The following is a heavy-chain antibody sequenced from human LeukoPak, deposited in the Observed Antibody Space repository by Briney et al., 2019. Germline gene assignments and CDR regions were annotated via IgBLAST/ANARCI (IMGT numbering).Heavy chain of an antibody. CDR1: GFTFDDYA. D-gene: IGHD3-22*01. J-gene: IGHJ4*02. V-gene: IGHV3-9*01. Sequence: GRSLRLSCAASGFTFDDYAMHWVRQAPGKGLEWVSGISWNSGSIGYADSVKGRFTISRDNAKNSLYLQMNSLGAEDTALYYCAKSYYYDSSPFDYWGQGTLVTVSS. CDR2: ISWNSGSI. CDR3: AKSYYYDSSPFDY.